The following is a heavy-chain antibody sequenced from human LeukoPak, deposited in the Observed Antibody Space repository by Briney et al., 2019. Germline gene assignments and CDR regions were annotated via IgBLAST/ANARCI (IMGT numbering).Heavy chain of an antibody. CDR3: ARASPNWKPPDY. Sequence: KPSETLSLTCTVSGGSISSGSYYWSWIRQPAGKGLEWIGRIYTSGSTNYNPSLKSRVTISEDTSNNQFSLKLNFVTAADTAVYYCARASPNWKPPDYWGQGTLVTVSS. D-gene: IGHD1-1*01. J-gene: IGHJ4*02. CDR1: GGSISSGSYY. CDR2: IYTSGST. V-gene: IGHV4-61*02.